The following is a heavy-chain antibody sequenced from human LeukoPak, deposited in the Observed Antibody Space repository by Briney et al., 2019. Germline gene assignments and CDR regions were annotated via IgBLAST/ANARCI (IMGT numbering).Heavy chain of an antibody. V-gene: IGHV3-66*01. D-gene: IGHD6-13*01. CDR3: AREGTNSSSWS. CDR1: GFTFYNYA. CDR2: IYSGGST. Sequence: GGSLRLSCAASGFTFYNYAMSWVRQAPGKGLEWVSVIYSGGSTYYADSVKGRFTISRDNSKNTLYLQMNSLRAEDTAVYYCAREGTNSSSWSWGQGTLVTVSS. J-gene: IGHJ5*02.